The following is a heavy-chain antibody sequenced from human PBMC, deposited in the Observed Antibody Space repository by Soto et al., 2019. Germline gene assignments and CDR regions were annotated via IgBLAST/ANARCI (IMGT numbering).Heavy chain of an antibody. D-gene: IGHD1-26*01. V-gene: IGHV4-4*02. J-gene: IGHJ6*02. CDR1: GGSISSSTW. CDR3: AGGGGATDVAYFYYYGLNV. CDR2: IYHSGTT. Sequence: QVQLQESGPGVVKPSGTLSLTCAVSGGSISSSTWWTWVRQSPGQGLEWIGEIYHSGTTNYNPSLKSRASITLDKSKNNVSLKLTSVTAADTAVYYCAGGGGATDVAYFYYYGLNVWGPGTTATVSS.